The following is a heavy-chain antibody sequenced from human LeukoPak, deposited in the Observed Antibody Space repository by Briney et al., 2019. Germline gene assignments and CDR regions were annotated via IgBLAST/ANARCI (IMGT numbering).Heavy chain of an antibody. D-gene: IGHD3-3*01. CDR3: AGPLEFGIFGVVTTPPDV. Sequence: GASVKVSCKASGGTFSSYSISWVRQAPGQGLEWMGRIIPFFGIANYAQEFQGRLTITADKSTSTAYMELSSLRSEDTAVYYCAGPLEFGIFGVVTTPPDVWGQGTTVTVSS. J-gene: IGHJ6*02. V-gene: IGHV1-69*02. CDR1: GGTFSSYS. CDR2: IIPFFGIA.